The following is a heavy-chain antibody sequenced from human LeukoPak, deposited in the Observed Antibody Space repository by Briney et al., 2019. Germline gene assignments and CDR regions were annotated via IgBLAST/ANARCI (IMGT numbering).Heavy chain of an antibody. CDR3: ARQRVGYGVTGGYFDY. CDR1: GGSISSYY. CDR2: IYYSGST. V-gene: IGHV4-59*08. J-gene: IGHJ4*02. Sequence: SSETLSLTCTVSGGSISSYYWSWIRQPPGKGLEWIGYIYYSGSTNYNPSLKSRVTISVDTSKNQFSLKLSSVTAADTAVYYCARQRVGYGVTGGYFDYWGQGTLVTVSS. D-gene: IGHD4-17*01.